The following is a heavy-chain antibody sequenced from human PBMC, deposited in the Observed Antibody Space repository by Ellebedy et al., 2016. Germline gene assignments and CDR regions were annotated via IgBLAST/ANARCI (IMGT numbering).Heavy chain of an antibody. CDR1: GFTFSSYS. CDR3: ARELNAFDI. V-gene: IGHV3-21*01. Sequence: GESLKISCAASGFTFSSYSMNWVRQAPGKGLEWVSSISSSSSYIYYADSVKGRFTISRDNAKNSLYLQMNSLRAEDTAVYYCARELNAFDIWGQGTMVTVSS. J-gene: IGHJ3*02. CDR2: ISSSSSYI.